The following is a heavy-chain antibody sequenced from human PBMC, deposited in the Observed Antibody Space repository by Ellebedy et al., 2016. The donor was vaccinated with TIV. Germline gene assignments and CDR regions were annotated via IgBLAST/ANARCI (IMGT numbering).Heavy chain of an antibody. CDR2: IYHSGST. J-gene: IGHJ4*02. CDR1: GYSISSGYY. Sequence: SETLSLXXTVSGYSISSGYYWGWIRQPPGKGLEWIGSIYHSGSTYYNPSLKSRVTISVDTSKNQFSLKLSSVTAADTAVYYCAIRGSAVDYWGQGTLVTVSS. D-gene: IGHD3-16*01. V-gene: IGHV4-38-2*02. CDR3: AIRGSAVDY.